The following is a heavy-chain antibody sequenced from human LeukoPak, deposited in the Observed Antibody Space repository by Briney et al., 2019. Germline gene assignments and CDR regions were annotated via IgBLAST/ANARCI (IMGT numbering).Heavy chain of an antibody. CDR2: IYYSGST. Sequence: SETLSLTCTVSGGSISSYYWCWIRQPPGKGLEWIGYIYYSGSTNYNPSLKSRVTISVDTSKNQFSLKLSSVTAAGTAVYYSARGLDFWSGYYAYMDVWGKGTTVTVSS. CDR1: GGSISSYY. D-gene: IGHD3-3*01. V-gene: IGHV4-59*01. J-gene: IGHJ6*03. CDR3: ARGLDFWSGYYAYMDV.